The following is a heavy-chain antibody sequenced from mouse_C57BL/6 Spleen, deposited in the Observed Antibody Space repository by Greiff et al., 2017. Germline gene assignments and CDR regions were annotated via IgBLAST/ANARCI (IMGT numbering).Heavy chain of an antibody. CDR3: TRLTRFAY. J-gene: IGHJ3*01. CDR2: IDPENGDT. V-gene: IGHV14-4*01. CDR1: GFNIKDDY. D-gene: IGHD4-1*01. Sequence: EVQLQQSGAELVRPGASVKLSCTASGFNIKDDYMHWVKQRPEQGLEWIGWIDPENGDTEYASKFQGKATITADTSSNTAYLQLSSLTSEDTAVXYCTRLTRFAYWGQGTLVTVSA.